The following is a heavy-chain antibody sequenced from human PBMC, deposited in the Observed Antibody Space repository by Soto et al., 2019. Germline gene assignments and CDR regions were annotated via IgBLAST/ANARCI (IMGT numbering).Heavy chain of an antibody. Sequence: SGGSLRLSCAASGFTFSSYGMHWVRQAPGKGLEWVAVISYDGSNKYYADSVKGRFTISRDNSKNTLYLQMNSLRAEDTAVYYCAKVSAYYYDTGHLDYWGQGTLVTVSS. J-gene: IGHJ4*02. CDR1: GFTFSSYG. CDR3: AKVSAYYYDTGHLDY. D-gene: IGHD3-22*01. CDR2: ISYDGSNK. V-gene: IGHV3-30*18.